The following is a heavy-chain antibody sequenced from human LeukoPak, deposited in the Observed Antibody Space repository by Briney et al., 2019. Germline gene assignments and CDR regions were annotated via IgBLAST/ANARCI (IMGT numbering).Heavy chain of an antibody. J-gene: IGHJ4*02. CDR3: AKDRDDSSGYFYGGYFDY. Sequence: GGSLRLSCAASGFTVSSNYMSWVRQAPGKGLEWVSVIYSGGSTYYADSVKGRFTISRDNSKNTLYLQMNSLRAEDTAVYYCAKDRDDSSGYFYGGYFDYWGQGTLVTVSS. CDR1: GFTVSSNY. V-gene: IGHV3-53*01. CDR2: IYSGGST. D-gene: IGHD3-22*01.